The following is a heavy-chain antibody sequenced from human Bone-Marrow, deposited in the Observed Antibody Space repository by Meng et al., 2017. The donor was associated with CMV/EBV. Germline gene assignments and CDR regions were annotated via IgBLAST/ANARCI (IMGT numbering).Heavy chain of an antibody. CDR1: SGASSRRDYS. D-gene: IGHD6-19*01. V-gene: IGHV4-30-4*08. CDR2: IYYSGST. Sequence: GPGLVTPSQPLALECTLCSGASSRRDYSCSLVRQPTGKSHDWIGYIYYSGSTYYNPSLKSRVTISVDTSKNQFSLKLSSVTAADTAVYYCARAEYSSESSVYWGQGTLVTVSS. J-gene: IGHJ4*02. CDR3: ARAEYSSESSVY.